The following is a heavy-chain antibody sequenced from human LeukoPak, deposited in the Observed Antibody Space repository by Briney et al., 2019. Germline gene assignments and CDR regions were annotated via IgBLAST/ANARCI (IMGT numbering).Heavy chain of an antibody. CDR1: GGSVRFYY. J-gene: IGHJ4*02. D-gene: IGHD4-23*01. Sequence: PSETLSLTCTVSGGSVRFYYWSWIRQPAGKGLEWIGRIYTSGSTNYNPSLKSRVTMSVDTSKNQLSLKLSSVTAADTAVYYCARDSEDYGGLGFDYWGQGTLVTVSS. CDR3: ARDSEDYGGLGFDY. CDR2: IYTSGST. V-gene: IGHV4-4*07.